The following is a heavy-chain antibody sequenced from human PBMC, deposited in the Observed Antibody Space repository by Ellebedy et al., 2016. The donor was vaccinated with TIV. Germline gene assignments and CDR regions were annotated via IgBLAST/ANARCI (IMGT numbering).Heavy chain of an antibody. J-gene: IGHJ6*02. CDR3: ARVKQILAQGQTFGLDV. V-gene: IGHV1-2*02. D-gene: IGHD3-3*02. CDR2: INPNSGAT. Sequence: AASVKVSCKASGYNFIAYYIHWARQAPGQGLEWMGWINPNSGATNYAQKFHGRVSVARDTSITTAYMELSSLTSDDTAMYYCARVKQILAQGQTFGLDVWGRGTTVTVSS. CDR1: GYNFIAYY.